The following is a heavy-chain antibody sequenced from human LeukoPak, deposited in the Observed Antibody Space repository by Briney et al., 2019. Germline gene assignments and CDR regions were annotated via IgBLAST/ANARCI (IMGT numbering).Heavy chain of an antibody. V-gene: IGHV3-7*05. CDR1: KFTFSVYW. CDR2: INQDGSEK. D-gene: IGHD3-10*01. CDR3: ARSHRSFASGSGDY. J-gene: IGHJ4*02. Sequence: GGSLRLSCAASKFTFSVYWMSWVRQAPGKGLEWEANINQDGSEKYYVDSVKGRFSISRDNAKNSLFLQMNSLRDEDTAVYFCARSHRSFASGSGDYWGQGTLVTVSS.